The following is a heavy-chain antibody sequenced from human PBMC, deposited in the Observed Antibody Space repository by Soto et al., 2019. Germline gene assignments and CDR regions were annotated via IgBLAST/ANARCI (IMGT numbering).Heavy chain of an antibody. Sequence: QVQLVESGGGVVQPGRSLRLSCAASGFTFSSYGTHWVRQAPGKGLEWVAVILYDGSNKYYADSVKGRFTISRDNSKNTVYLQMNSVRAEDTAVYYCARAFSESYYYYGMDVWGQGTTVTVSS. CDR2: ILYDGSNK. CDR1: GFTFSSYG. V-gene: IGHV3-30-3*01. J-gene: IGHJ6*02. CDR3: ARAFSESYYYYGMDV. D-gene: IGHD3-10*01.